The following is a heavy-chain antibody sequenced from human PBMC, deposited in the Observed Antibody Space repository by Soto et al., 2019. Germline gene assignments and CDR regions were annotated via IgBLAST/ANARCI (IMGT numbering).Heavy chain of an antibody. J-gene: IGHJ6*02. V-gene: IGHV3-9*01. CDR2: ISWNSGAI. D-gene: IGHD6-13*01. CDR3: AKDRHLIAAACYGMDV. CDR1: GFTFDDYA. Sequence: EVQLVESGGGLVQPGRSLRLSCAASGFTFDDYAMHWVRQAPGRGLEWVSSISWNSGAIGYADSLMGRFTISRDNAKNSLYLQMNSLRPYYTALYYFAKDRHLIAAACYGMDVWGQGTTVTVSS.